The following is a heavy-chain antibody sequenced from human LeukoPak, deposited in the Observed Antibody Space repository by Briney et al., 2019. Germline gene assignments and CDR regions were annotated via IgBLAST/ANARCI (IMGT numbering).Heavy chain of an antibody. Sequence: AASVKVSCKASGYTFTSYGISWVRQAPGQGLEWMGWISGYNGNTNYAQNLQGRVTMTTDTSTSTVYMELRSLRSEDTAVYYCARDNSVRDEAWWFNPWGQGTLVTVSS. CDR2: ISGYNGNT. CDR3: ARDNSVRDEAWWFNP. CDR1: GYTFTSYG. V-gene: IGHV1-18*01. D-gene: IGHD5-24*01. J-gene: IGHJ5*02.